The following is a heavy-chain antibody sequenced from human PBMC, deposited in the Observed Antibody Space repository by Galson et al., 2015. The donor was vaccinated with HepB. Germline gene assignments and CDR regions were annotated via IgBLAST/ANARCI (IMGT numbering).Heavy chain of an antibody. J-gene: IGHJ4*02. CDR1: GFTFSIYA. Sequence: SLRLSCAASGFTFSIYAMNWVRQAPGKGLEWVARISFDGKADVYADSVKGRFTISRDNSRDTLYPQMNSLTVEDTAVYYCAQEDWDVTGRSAVFWGQGTLVTVSS. CDR2: ISFDGKAD. D-gene: IGHD1-20*01. CDR3: AQEDWDVTGRSAVF. V-gene: IGHV3-30*18.